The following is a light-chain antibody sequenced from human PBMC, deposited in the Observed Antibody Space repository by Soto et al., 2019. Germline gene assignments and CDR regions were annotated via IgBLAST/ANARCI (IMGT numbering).Light chain of an antibody. CDR2: TTA. Sequence: DIQMTQSPSSLSASVGDRVTITCRASQTIDNYLNWYQQKPGEAPQLHIYTTANVQQGAPSGFSGSGSGTEFTLTISSLQPEDFATYYCQQTYSSPQTFGQGTKLEIK. CDR1: QTIDNY. V-gene: IGKV1-39*01. J-gene: IGKJ2*01. CDR3: QQTYSSPQT.